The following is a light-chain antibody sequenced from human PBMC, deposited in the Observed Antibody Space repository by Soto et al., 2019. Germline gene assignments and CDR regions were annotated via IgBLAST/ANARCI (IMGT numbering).Light chain of an antibody. CDR3: QQYNNWPVT. J-gene: IGKJ4*01. CDR1: QSVSSN. CDR2: GAS. Sequence: EIVLPQSPATLSVSPGERATLSCRASQSVSSNLAWYQQKPGQAPRLLIYGASTRAAGVPARFSGSGSGTEFTLTISSLQSEDSAVYYCQQYNNWPVTFGGGTKVDIK. V-gene: IGKV3-15*01.